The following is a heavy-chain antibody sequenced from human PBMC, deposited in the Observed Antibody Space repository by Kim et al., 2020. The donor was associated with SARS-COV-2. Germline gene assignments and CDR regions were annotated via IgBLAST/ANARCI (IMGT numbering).Heavy chain of an antibody. CDR3: ARGRGGLYVSGSYYIDAFDI. D-gene: IGHD3-10*01. CDR2: MNPNSGNT. J-gene: IGHJ3*02. Sequence: ASVKVSCKASGYTFTSYDINWVRQATGQGLEWMGWMNPNSGNTGYAQKFQGRVTLTRNTSISTAYMELSSLRSEDTAVYYCARGRGGLYVSGSYYIDAFDIWGQGTMVTVSS. V-gene: IGHV1-8*01. CDR1: GYTFTSYD.